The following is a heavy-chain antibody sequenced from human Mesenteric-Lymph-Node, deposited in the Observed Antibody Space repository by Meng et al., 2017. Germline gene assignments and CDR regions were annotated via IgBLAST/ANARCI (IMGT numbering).Heavy chain of an antibody. Sequence: SETLSLTCSVSGVSIINTNYFWAWIRQPPGKGLEWLASIDYSGPTYYNPSLRSRVTISVDPPKNQFSLNLTSVTAADTAVYFCARDLGKAAAVDADFNWFDPWGQGTLVTVSS. V-gene: IGHV4-39*07. D-gene: IGHD6-13*01. J-gene: IGHJ5*02. CDR1: GVSIINTNYF. CDR2: IDYSGPT. CDR3: ARDLGKAAAVDADFNWFDP.